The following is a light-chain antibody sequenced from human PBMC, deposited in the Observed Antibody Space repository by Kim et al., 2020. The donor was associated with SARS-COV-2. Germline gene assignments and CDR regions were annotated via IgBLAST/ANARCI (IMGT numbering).Light chain of an antibody. V-gene: IGKV3-20*01. CDR2: DAS. CDR1: QSVSRSY. CDR3: QQYGTSPNT. Sequence: EIVLTQSPGTLSLSPGERATLSCRASQSVSRSYLAWYQQKLGQAPRLLIYDASRRATGIPDRFSGSGSGKDFTLTISRLEPEDFAVYYCQQYGTSPNTFGGGTKVDIK. J-gene: IGKJ4*01.